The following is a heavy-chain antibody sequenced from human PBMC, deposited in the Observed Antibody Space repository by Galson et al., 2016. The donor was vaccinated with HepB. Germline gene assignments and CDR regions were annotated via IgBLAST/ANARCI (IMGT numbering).Heavy chain of an antibody. CDR3: ARDLFTYESSGLVDY. D-gene: IGHD3-22*01. J-gene: IGHJ4*02. V-gene: IGHV3-30-3*01. CDR2: ISYDGNNK. Sequence: SLRLSCAASGFTFTTYAMHWVRQAPGKGLEWVAIISYDGNNKYYADSVKGRFTTSRDNSRNTLYLQMNSLRAEDTAVYYCARDLFTYESSGLVDYWGQGTLVTVSS. CDR1: GFTFTTYA.